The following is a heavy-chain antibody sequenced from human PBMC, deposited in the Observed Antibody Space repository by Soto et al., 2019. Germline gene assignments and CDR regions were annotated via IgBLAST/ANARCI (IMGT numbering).Heavy chain of an antibody. Sequence: SETLSLTCAVSGGSISSGGYSWSWIRQPPGKGLEWIGYISHSGSTYYNPSLKSRVTISVDRSKNQFSLKLSSVTAADTAVYYCARVVGAPNWFDPWGQGTLVTVSS. CDR3: ARVVGAPNWFDP. CDR1: GGSISSGGYS. J-gene: IGHJ5*02. CDR2: ISHSGST. V-gene: IGHV4-30-2*01. D-gene: IGHD1-26*01.